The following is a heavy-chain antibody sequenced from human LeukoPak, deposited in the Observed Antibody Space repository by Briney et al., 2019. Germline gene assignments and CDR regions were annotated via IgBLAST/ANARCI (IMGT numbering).Heavy chain of an antibody. D-gene: IGHD2-21*02. Sequence: ASVKVSCKASGYTFTSYYMHWVRQAPGQGLEWMGIINPSGGSTSYAQKFQGRVTMTRDTSTSTVYMELSSLRSEDTAVYYCARNCGGDCPDPRISDYWGQGTLVTVSS. V-gene: IGHV1-46*01. CDR2: INPSGGST. CDR3: ARNCGGDCPDPRISDY. J-gene: IGHJ4*02. CDR1: GYTFTSYY.